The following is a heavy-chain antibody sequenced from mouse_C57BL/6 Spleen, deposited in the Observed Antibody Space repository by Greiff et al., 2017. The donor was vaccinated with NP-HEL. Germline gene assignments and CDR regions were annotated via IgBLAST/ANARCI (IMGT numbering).Heavy chain of an antibody. CDR2: IDPSDSYT. CDR1: GYTFTSYW. J-gene: IGHJ2*01. Sequence: QVQLQQPGAELVRPGTSVKLSCKASGYTFTSYWMPWVKQRPGQGLEWIGVIDPSDSYTNYNQKFKGKATLTVDTSSSTAYMQLSSLTSEDSAVYYCARRTGTNFDYWGQGTTLTVSS. V-gene: IGHV1-59*01. D-gene: IGHD4-1*01. CDR3: ARRTGTNFDY.